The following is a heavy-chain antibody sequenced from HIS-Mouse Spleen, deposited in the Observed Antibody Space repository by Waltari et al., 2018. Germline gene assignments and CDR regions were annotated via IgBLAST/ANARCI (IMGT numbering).Heavy chain of an antibody. CDR2: MDYSGGT. Sequence: QLQLQESGPGLVKPSETLSLTCTVSGGSISSSSYYWGWIRQPPGKGLEWIGRMDYSGGTYYNPSLRSRVTISVDTSKNQFSLKLSSVTAADTAVYYCAREIPYSSSWYDWYFDLWGRGTLVTVSS. V-gene: IGHV4-39*07. CDR3: AREIPYSSSWYDWYFDL. D-gene: IGHD6-13*01. CDR1: GGSISSSSYY. J-gene: IGHJ2*01.